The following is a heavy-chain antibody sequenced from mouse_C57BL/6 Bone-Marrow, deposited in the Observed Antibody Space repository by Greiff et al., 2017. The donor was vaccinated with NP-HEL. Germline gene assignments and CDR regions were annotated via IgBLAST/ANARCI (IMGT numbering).Heavy chain of an antibody. D-gene: IGHD1-1*02. CDR1: GYTFTSYW. CDR3: AREGWLDY. V-gene: IGHV1-69*01. CDR2: IDPSDSYT. Sequence: QVQLQQPGAELVMPGASVKLSCKASGYTFTSYWMHWVKQRPGQGLEWIGEIDPSDSYTNYNQKFKGKSTLTVDKSSSTAYMQLSSLTSEDSAVYYCAREGWLDYWGQGTTLTVSS. J-gene: IGHJ2*01.